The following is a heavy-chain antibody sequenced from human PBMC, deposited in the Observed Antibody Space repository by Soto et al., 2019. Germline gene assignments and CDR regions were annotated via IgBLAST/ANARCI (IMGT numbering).Heavy chain of an antibody. CDR1: GGSISSSSYY. V-gene: IGHV4-39*01. Sequence: QLQLQESGPGLVKPSETLSLTCTVSGGSISSSSYYWGWIRQPPGKGLEWIGSIYYSGSTYYNPSLKSRVTISVDTSKNQFSLKLSSVTAADTAVYYCARRFVGSHWFDPWGQGTLVTVSS. CDR3: ARRFVGSHWFDP. D-gene: IGHD1-26*01. J-gene: IGHJ5*02. CDR2: IYYSGST.